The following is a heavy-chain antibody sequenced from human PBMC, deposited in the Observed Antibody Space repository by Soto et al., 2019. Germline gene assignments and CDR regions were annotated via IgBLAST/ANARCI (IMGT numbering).Heavy chain of an antibody. J-gene: IGHJ6*02. CDR1: GYTFTGYH. V-gene: IGHV1-2*02. CDR2: INPNSGGT. Sequence: ASVKVSCKVSGYTFTGYHMHWVRQAPGQGLEWMGWINPNSGGTNYAQKFQGRVTMTRDTSISTAYMELSRLRSDDTAVYYCARGDCSSTSCYIIYYYYYGMDVWGQGTTVTVSS. CDR3: ARGDCSSTSCYIIYYYYYGMDV. D-gene: IGHD2-2*02.